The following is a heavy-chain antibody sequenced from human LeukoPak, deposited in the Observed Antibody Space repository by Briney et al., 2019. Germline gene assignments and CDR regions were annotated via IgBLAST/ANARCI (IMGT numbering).Heavy chain of an antibody. CDR3: ARDAGYSYGYVYFDY. Sequence: ASVKVSCKASGYTFTGYYMHWVRQAPGQGLEWMGWINPNSGGTNYAQKFQGWVTMTRDTSISTAYMEPSRLRSDDTAVYYCARDAGYSYGYVYFDYWGQGTLVTVSS. CDR1: GYTFTGYY. CDR2: INPNSGGT. D-gene: IGHD5-18*01. V-gene: IGHV1-2*04. J-gene: IGHJ4*02.